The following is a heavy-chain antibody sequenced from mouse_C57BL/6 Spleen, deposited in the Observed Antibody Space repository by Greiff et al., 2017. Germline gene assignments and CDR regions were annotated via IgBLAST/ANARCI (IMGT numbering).Heavy chain of an antibody. Sequence: VQLKQPGAELVKPGASVKLSCKASGYTFTSYWMQWVKQRPGQGLEWIGEIDPSDSYTNYHQKFKGKATFTVDTSTSTAYMQLNSLTSEDSAVYYCARSGYYYGSSHWYAMDYWGQGTSVTVSS. D-gene: IGHD1-1*01. CDR1: GYTFTSYW. CDR2: IDPSDSYT. CDR3: ARSGYYYGSSHWYAMDY. V-gene: IGHV1-50*01. J-gene: IGHJ4*01.